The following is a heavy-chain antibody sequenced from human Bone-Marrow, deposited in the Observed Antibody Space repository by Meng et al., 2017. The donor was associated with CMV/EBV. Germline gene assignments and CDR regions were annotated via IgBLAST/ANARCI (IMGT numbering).Heavy chain of an antibody. CDR1: GITFSTYA. J-gene: IGHJ4*02. CDR2: ISGSGSST. D-gene: IGHD6-13*01. V-gene: IGHV3-23*01. CDR3: AAAYSRSGPPGD. Sequence: GESMKISCAVSGITFSTYAINWVRQAPGKGLQCVSVISGSGSSTYYTDSVKGRFTVSRDNSKNTVYLQMNSLRAEDTAVYYCAAAYSRSGPPGDWGQGTLVTVSS.